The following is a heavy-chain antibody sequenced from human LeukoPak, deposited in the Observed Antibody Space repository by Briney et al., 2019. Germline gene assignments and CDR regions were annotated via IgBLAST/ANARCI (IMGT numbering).Heavy chain of an antibody. Sequence: SVKVSCKASGGTFSSYAISWVRQAPGQGLEWMGRIIPILGIANYAQKFQGRVTITADKSTSTAYMELSSLRSEDTAVYYCARARGLAELRYFDWVNEGAFDIWGQGTMVTVSS. CDR2: IIPILGIA. CDR1: GGTFSSYA. V-gene: IGHV1-69*04. J-gene: IGHJ3*02. CDR3: ARARGLAELRYFDWVNEGAFDI. D-gene: IGHD3-9*01.